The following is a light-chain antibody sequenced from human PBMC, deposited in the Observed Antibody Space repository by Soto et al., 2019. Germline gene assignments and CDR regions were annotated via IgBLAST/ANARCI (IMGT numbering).Light chain of an antibody. J-gene: IGLJ2*01. V-gene: IGLV1-36*01. CDR1: SSNIGNNA. Sequence: QSVLTQPPSVSEAPRQRVTISCSGSSSNIGNNAVNWYQQLPGKAPKLLIYYDDLLPSGGSDRFSGSKSGTSASLAISGLQSEDEADYYCAAWDDSRNGVVFGGGTKVTVL. CDR3: AAWDDSRNGVV. CDR2: YDD.